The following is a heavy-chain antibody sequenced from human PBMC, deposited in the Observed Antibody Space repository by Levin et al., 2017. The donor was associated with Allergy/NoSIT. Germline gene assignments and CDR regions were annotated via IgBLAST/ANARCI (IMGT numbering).Heavy chain of an antibody. CDR2: IYYSGST. D-gene: IGHD3-9*01. CDR1: GGSISSSSYY. J-gene: IGHJ4*02. V-gene: IGHV4-39*01. CDR3: ARSLYVLRYFDWLQHYEFDY. Sequence: PSETLSLTCTVSGGSISSSSYYWGWIRQPPGKGLEWIGSIYYSGSTYYNPSLKSRVTISVDTSKNQFSLKLSSVTAADTAVYYCARSLYVLRYFDWLQHYEFDYWGQGTLVTVSS.